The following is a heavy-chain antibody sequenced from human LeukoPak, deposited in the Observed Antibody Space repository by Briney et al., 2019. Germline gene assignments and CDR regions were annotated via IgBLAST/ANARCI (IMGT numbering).Heavy chain of an antibody. CDR2: ISGSSRST. Sequence: GGSLRLSCAASGFTFSSYAMSWVRQAPGKGLEWVSTISGSSRSTYYADSVKGRFANSRDNSKNTLYLQMNSLRAEDTAVYFCAKGIYDMDVWGQGTTVTVSS. V-gene: IGHV3-23*01. J-gene: IGHJ6*02. CDR1: GFTFSSYA. CDR3: AKGIYDMDV.